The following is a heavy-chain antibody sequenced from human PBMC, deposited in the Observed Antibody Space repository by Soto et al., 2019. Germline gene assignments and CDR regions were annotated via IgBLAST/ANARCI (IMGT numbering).Heavy chain of an antibody. CDR1: GFTFSSYA. J-gene: IGHJ4*02. CDR2: ISYDGSNK. Sequence: ESGGGVVQPGRSLRLSCAASGFTFSSYAMHWVRQAPGKGLEWVAVISYDGSNKYYADSVKGRFTISGDNSKNTLYLQMNSLRAEDTAVYYCARDKRDLRFLEWSYYFDYWGQGTLVTVSS. D-gene: IGHD3-3*01. V-gene: IGHV3-30-3*01. CDR3: ARDKRDLRFLEWSYYFDY.